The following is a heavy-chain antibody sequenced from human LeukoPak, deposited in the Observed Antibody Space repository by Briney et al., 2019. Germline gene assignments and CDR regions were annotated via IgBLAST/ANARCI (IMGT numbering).Heavy chain of an antibody. CDR1: GFTFYSYA. CDR2: ILYDGSNK. J-gene: IGHJ4*02. Sequence: GGSLRLSCGASGFTFYSYAIHWVRQAPGKGLEGVAVILYDGSNKYYADSVKGRFTISRDNSKNTLYLQLNSLRPEDTAVYYCARDQLAYSGYDTLFDYWGQGSLVTVSS. CDR3: ARDQLAYSGYDTLFDY. D-gene: IGHD5-12*01. V-gene: IGHV3-30*04.